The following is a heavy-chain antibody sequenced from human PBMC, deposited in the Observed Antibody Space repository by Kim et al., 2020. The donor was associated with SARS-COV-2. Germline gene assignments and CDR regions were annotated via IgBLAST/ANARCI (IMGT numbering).Heavy chain of an antibody. J-gene: IGHJ4*02. CDR1: GFTFSNYY. CDR2: IKKDGGEK. D-gene: IGHD2-21*01. CDR3: ARTYGDSVGY. Sequence: GGSLRLSCAGSGFTFSNYYMSWVRQAPGKGLEWVANIKKDGGEKYYAVSVEGRFTVSRDNAKNSLYLQMYSLRVEDTAVYYCARTYGDSVGYWGQGTLV. V-gene: IGHV3-7*01.